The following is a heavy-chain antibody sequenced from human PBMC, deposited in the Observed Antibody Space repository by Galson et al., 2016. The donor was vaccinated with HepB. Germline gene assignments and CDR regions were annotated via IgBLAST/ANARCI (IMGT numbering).Heavy chain of an antibody. CDR2: ISSSGSTI. Sequence: SLRLSCAASGFTFSDYYMSWIRQAPGKGLEWVSYISSSGSTIHYADSVKGRFTISRDNAKKSLYLQMNSLRAEDAAVYYCARGVDCWSGSSYGMDVWGQGTTVTVSS. CDR1: GFTFSDYY. J-gene: IGHJ6*02. D-gene: IGHD3-3*01. V-gene: IGHV3-11*01. CDR3: ARGVDCWSGSSYGMDV.